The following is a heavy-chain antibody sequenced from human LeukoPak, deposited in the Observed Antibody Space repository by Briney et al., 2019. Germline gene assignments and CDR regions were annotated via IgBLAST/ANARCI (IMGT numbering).Heavy chain of an antibody. D-gene: IGHD5-24*01. J-gene: IGHJ4*02. CDR3: ARDSGRDRYSFDY. Sequence: SETLSLTCTVSGGSISSGGYYWSWIRQHPGKGLEWIGYIYYSGSTYYNPSLKSRVTISVDTSKNQFSLKLSSVTAADTAVYYRARDSGRDRYSFDYWGQGTLVTVSS. CDR1: GGSISSGGYY. CDR2: IYYSGST. V-gene: IGHV4-31*03.